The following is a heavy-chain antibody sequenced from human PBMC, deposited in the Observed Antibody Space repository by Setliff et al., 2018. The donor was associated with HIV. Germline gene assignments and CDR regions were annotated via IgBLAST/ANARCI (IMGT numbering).Heavy chain of an antibody. CDR2: IYWDGDK. D-gene: IGHD5-12*01. CDR3: AHLKATHGSLA. CDR1: GFSLATDGVA. J-gene: IGHJ5*02. Sequence: ETGPTLVNATQTLTLSCDFSGFSLATDGVAVGWIRQPPGKGPEWLALIYWDGDKRYNPSLKDRLTITKATSNNHVVHMMSNMDPADTATYYCAHLKATHGSLAWGQGTLVTVSS. V-gene: IGHV2-5*02.